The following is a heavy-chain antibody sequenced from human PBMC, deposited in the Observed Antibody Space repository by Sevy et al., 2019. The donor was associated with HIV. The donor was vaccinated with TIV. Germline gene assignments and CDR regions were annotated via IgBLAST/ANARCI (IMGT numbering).Heavy chain of an antibody. CDR3: AREGCSRPHDY. CDR2: LSFGCGKI. V-gene: IGHV3-23*01. J-gene: IGHJ4*02. D-gene: IGHD2-8*01. CDR1: GFAFHEYS. Sequence: LSLTCAASGFAFHEYSMSWIRQAPGKGLEWVATLSFGCGKINYADSVKGRFTISRDNSKNSFYLQMDNLRVEDTALYYCAREGCSRPHDYWGQGTRVTVSS.